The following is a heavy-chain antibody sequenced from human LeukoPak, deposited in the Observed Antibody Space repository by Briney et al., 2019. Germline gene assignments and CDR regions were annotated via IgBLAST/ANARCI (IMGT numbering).Heavy chain of an antibody. Sequence: GGSLRLSCAASGFTFSSYAMSWVRQAPGKGLEWVSAISGSGGSTYYADSVKGRFTISRDNSKNTLYLQMNSLRAGDTAVYYCAKGIYCSSTSCRPTRFDPWGQGTLVTVSS. CDR3: AKGIYCSSTSCRPTRFDP. J-gene: IGHJ5*02. CDR2: ISGSGGST. V-gene: IGHV3-23*01. D-gene: IGHD2-2*01. CDR1: GFTFSSYA.